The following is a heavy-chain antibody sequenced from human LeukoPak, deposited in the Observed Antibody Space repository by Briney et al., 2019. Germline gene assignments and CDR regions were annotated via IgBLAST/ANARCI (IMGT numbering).Heavy chain of an antibody. V-gene: IGHV3-74*01. Sequence: GGSLRLSCAASGFTFSSYWMHWVRQAPGKGLVWVSRINSDGSSTTYADSVKGRFTISRDNAKNMVYLQMNSLRAEDTAVYYCARDPFYGDADFDSWGQGTLVTVSS. CDR3: ARDPFYGDADFDS. D-gene: IGHD4-17*01. CDR1: GFTFSSYW. J-gene: IGHJ4*02. CDR2: INSDGSST.